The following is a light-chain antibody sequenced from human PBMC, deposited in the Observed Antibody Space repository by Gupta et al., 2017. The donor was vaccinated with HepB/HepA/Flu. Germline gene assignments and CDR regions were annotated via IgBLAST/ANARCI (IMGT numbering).Light chain of an antibody. CDR1: QSVNSDY. CDR3: QHVCTSWT. CDR2: ATS. J-gene: IGKJ1*01. V-gene: IGKV3-20*01. Sequence: EMVLTQSPGTLSLSPGERVTLSCRASQSVNSDYLAWYQQKPGHAPRLIIYATSTRAAGVSERFSGSGSETDFTLSSSRLQADDVAVYYWQHVCTSWTFGQGTKVEV.